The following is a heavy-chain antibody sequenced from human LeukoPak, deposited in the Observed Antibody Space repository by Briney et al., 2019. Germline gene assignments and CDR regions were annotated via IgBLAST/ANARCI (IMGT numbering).Heavy chain of an antibody. CDR1: GFALSMYT. D-gene: IGHD6-13*01. CDR3: ARVAAPRSNDY. Sequence: GGSLRLSCVASGFALSMYTLHWVRQAPGKGLECVAVASYDGGNKYYADSAKGRFTISRDNSKNTLYLQMNSLKTEDTAVYFCARVAAPRSNDYWGQGTLVTVSS. J-gene: IGHJ4*02. V-gene: IGHV3-30-3*01. CDR2: ASYDGGNK.